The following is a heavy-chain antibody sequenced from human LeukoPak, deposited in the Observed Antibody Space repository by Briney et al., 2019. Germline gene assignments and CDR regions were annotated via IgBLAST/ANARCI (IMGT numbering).Heavy chain of an antibody. V-gene: IGHV3-9*01. Sequence: GGSLRLSCAASGFTFDDYAMHWVRQAPGKGLEWVSGISWNSGSIGYADSVKGRFTISRDNAKNSLYLQMNSLRAEDTALYYCAKDRGGPHPRYYFDYWGQGTLVTVSS. CDR3: AKDRGGPHPRYYFDY. J-gene: IGHJ4*02. D-gene: IGHD3-16*01. CDR2: ISWNSGSI. CDR1: GFTFDDYA.